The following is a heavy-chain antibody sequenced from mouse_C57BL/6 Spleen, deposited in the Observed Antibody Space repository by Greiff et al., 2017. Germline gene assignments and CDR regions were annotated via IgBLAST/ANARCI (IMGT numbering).Heavy chain of an antibody. V-gene: IGHV1-64*01. Sequence: QVQLQQPGAELVKPGASVKLSCKASGYTFTSYWMHWVQQSPGQGLEWIGMIHPNSGSTNYNEKFKSKATLTVDKSSSTAYMQLSSLTSEDSAVYYCARTTVGYFDVWGTGTTVTVSS. D-gene: IGHD1-1*01. J-gene: IGHJ1*03. CDR1: GYTFTSYW. CDR2: IHPNSGST. CDR3: ARTTVGYFDV.